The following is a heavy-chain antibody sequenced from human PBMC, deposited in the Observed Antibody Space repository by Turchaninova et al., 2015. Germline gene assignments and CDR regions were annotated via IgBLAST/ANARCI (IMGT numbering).Heavy chain of an antibody. J-gene: IGHJ4*02. V-gene: IGHV4-34*01. CDR1: GGSFSGFY. CDR3: GRGNPYCSGGSCYSGRVFFDY. CDR2: VKHSGST. Sequence: QVQLQQWGAGLLKPSETLSLTCAVYGGSFSGFYWSWIRQTPGKGLEWIGEVKHSGSTNYNPSLKSRATIAVDTSKNRCALKLSAVTAADTAVYYWGRGNPYCSGGSCYSGRVFFDYWGQGTLVTVSS. D-gene: IGHD2-15*01.